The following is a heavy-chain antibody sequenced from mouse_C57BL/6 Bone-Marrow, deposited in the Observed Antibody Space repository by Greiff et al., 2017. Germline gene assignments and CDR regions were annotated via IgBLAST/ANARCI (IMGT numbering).Heavy chain of an antibody. CDR1: GYSFTGYY. CDR2: INPSTGGT. V-gene: IGHV1-42*01. J-gene: IGHJ1*03. CDR3: ARRIFYYYGSSSWYFDV. D-gene: IGHD1-1*01. Sequence: EVPLQQSGPELVKPGASVKISCKASGYSFTGYYMNWVKQSPEKSLEWIGEINPSTGGTTYNQKFKAKATLTVDKSSSTAYMQLKSLTAEDSAVYYCARRIFYYYGSSSWYFDVWGTGTTVTVSS.